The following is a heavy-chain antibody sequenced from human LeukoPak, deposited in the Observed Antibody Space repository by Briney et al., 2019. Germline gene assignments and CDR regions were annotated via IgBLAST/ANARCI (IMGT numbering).Heavy chain of an antibody. CDR3: ARVISGDDHFDY. J-gene: IGHJ4*02. CDR2: IYYSGST. V-gene: IGHV4-31*03. D-gene: IGHD2-21*01. CDR1: GGSISSGGYY. Sequence: ASETLSLTCTVSGGSISSGGYYWSWIRQHPGKGLEWIGYIYYSGSTYYSPSLKSRVTISVDTSKNQFSLKLSSVTAADTAVYYCARVISGDDHFDYWGQGTLVTVSS.